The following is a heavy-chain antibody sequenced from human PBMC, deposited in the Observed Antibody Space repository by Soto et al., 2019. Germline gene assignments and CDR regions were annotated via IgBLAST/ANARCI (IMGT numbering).Heavy chain of an antibody. Sequence: ASVKVSCKASGYTFPSYDINWVRQATGKGLEWMGWMNPNSGNTGYAQKFQGRVTMTRNTSISTAYMELSSLRSEDTAVYYCASLGAARPGYYYYYMDVWGKGTTVTVSS. CDR1: GYTFPSYD. CDR2: MNPNSGNT. D-gene: IGHD6-6*01. J-gene: IGHJ6*03. V-gene: IGHV1-8*01. CDR3: ASLGAARPGYYYYYMDV.